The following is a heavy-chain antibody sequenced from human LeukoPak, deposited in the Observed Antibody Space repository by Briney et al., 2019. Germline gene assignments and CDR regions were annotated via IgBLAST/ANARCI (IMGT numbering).Heavy chain of an antibody. J-gene: IGHJ4*02. V-gene: IGHV4-39*07. CDR2: IYYSGST. CDR3: ARGSSWYQTNFDY. Sequence: SETLSLTCTVSGGSISSSTYYWGWIRQPPGKGLEWIGSIYYSGSTYYNPSLKSRVTISVDTSKNQFSLKLSSVTAADTAVYYCARGSSWYQTNFDYWGQGTLVTVSS. D-gene: IGHD6-13*01. CDR1: GGSISSSTYY.